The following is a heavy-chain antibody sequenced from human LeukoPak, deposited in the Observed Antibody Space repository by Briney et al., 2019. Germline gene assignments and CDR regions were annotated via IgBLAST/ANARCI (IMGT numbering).Heavy chain of an antibody. CDR2: IYYSGST. CDR1: GGSISSYY. V-gene: IGHV4-59*01. Sequence: PSETLSLTCSVSGGSISSYYWSWIRQPPGKGLEWIGYIYYSGSTNYNPSLKSRVTISVDTSKNQFSLKLSSVTAADTAVYYCARGFFLTGIDPWGQGTLVTVSS. D-gene: IGHD7-27*01. J-gene: IGHJ5*02. CDR3: ARGFFLTGIDP.